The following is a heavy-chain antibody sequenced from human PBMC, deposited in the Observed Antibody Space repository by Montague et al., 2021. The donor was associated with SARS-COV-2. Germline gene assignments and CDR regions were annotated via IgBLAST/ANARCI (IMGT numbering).Heavy chain of an antibody. V-gene: IGHV4-34*01. Sequence: SETLSLTCAVYGGSFSGYCWSWIRQSPGKGLAWIGEINHSGNTNYNPSLKSRVTISVDTSKNQFSLKLRSVTAADTAVYYCARGVFGDDRNASGWFVSDHYSGLDVWGQGTTVTVSS. CDR3: ARGVFGDDRNASGWFVSDHYSGLDV. D-gene: IGHD6-19*01. CDR1: GGSFSGYC. CDR2: INHSGNT. J-gene: IGHJ6*02.